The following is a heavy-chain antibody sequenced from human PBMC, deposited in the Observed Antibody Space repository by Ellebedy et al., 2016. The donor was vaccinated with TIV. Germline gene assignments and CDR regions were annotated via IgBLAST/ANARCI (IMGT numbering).Heavy chain of an antibody. CDR1: GFTFSSYS. J-gene: IGHJ4*02. Sequence: GGSLRLSCAASGFTFSSYSINWVRQAPGKGLEWVAHIDESGTTTHYADSVKGLFTISSDNVKHSLYLQMNSLRVEDSTVYFCARDSPRGIAGQFDYWGQGTLVTVSS. D-gene: IGHD6-13*01. CDR2: IDESGTTT. V-gene: IGHV3-48*04. CDR3: ARDSPRGIAGQFDY.